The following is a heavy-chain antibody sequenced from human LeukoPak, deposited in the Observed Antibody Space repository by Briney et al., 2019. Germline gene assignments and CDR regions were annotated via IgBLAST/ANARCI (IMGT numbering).Heavy chain of an antibody. CDR2: IYYSGGT. CDR1: GGSVSSGSYY. D-gene: IGHD3-3*01. V-gene: IGHV4-61*01. J-gene: IGHJ5*02. CDR3: ATVGTFWSGYNSPYNWFDP. Sequence: SETLSLTCTVSGGSVSSGSYYWSWIRQPPGKGLEWIGYIYYSGGTNYNPSLKSRVTISVDTSKNQFSLKLSSVTAEDTAVYFCATVGTFWSGYNSPYNWFDPWGQGTLVTVSS.